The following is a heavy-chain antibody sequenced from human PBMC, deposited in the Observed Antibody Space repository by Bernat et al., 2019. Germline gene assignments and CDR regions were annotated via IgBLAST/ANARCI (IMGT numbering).Heavy chain of an antibody. V-gene: IGHV3-9*01. CDR1: GFTFDDYA. D-gene: IGHD3/OR15-3a*01. CDR3: AKGTGYHYYYYMDV. CDR2: ISGNSGSK. J-gene: IGHJ6*03. Sequence: VQLVESGGGLVQPGRSLRLSCAASGFTFDDYAMHWVRQAPGKGLEWVSSISGNSGSKDYADSVKGRFAISRDNAKNSLYLQMNSLRPEDTAFYYCAKGTGYHYYYYMDVWGKGTTVTVSS.